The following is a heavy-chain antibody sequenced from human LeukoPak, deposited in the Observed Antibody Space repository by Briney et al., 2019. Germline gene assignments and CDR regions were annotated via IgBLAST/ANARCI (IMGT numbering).Heavy chain of an antibody. D-gene: IGHD2-15*01. CDR2: ISSSSSYI. Sequence: GGSLRLSCAASGFTFSSYSMNWVRQAPGKGLEWVSSISSSSSYIYYADSVKGRFTISRDNAKNSLYLQMNSLRAEDTAVYYCARDGVASDYYHYGMDVWGQGTTVTVSS. CDR1: GFTFSSYS. CDR3: ARDGVASDYYHYGMDV. V-gene: IGHV3-21*01. J-gene: IGHJ6*02.